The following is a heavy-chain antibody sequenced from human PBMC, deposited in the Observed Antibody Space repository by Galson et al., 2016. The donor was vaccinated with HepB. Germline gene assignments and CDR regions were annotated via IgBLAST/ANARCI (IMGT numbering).Heavy chain of an antibody. CDR2: ISSSSSYT. Sequence: LRLSCAASGFTFSDYYMSWIRQAPGKGLEWVSYISSSSSYTNYADSVKGRFTISRDNAKNSLYLQMNSLRAEDTAVYYCARDGETVGRLFTPDYWGQGTLVTVSS. V-gene: IGHV3-11*05. CDR3: ARDGETVGRLFTPDY. D-gene: IGHD7-27*01. J-gene: IGHJ4*02. CDR1: GFTFSDYY.